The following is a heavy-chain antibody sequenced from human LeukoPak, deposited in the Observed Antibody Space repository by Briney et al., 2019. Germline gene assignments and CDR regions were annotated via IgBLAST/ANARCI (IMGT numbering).Heavy chain of an antibody. CDR1: GYTFTSYV. J-gene: IGHJ6*03. Sequence: SVRVSCKASGYTFTSYVISWVRQAPGQGLEWMGGIIPIFGTANYAQKFQGRVTITTDESTSTAYMELSSLRSEDTAVYYCARAPHKYDFWRGYIPRYYMDVWRKGTTVTVS. V-gene: IGHV1-69*05. CDR3: ARAPHKYDFWRGYIPRYYMDV. CDR2: IIPIFGTA. D-gene: IGHD3-3*01.